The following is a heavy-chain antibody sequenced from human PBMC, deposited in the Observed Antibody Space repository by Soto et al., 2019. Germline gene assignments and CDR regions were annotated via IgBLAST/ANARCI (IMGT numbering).Heavy chain of an antibody. Sequence: SMYWVRQAPGQRLEWMGWINAGNGNTKYSQKFQGRVTITRDTSASTAYMELSSLRSEDTAVYYCARDLPPVDYWGQGTLVTVS. J-gene: IGHJ4*02. CDR2: INAGNGNT. CDR3: ARDLPPVDY. V-gene: IGHV1-3*01. CDR1: S.